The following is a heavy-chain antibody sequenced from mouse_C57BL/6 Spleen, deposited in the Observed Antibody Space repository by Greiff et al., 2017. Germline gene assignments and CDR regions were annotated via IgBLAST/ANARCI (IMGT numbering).Heavy chain of an antibody. J-gene: IGHJ4*01. D-gene: IGHD3-1*01. CDR2: ISNGGGST. V-gene: IGHV5-12*01. CDR1: GFTFSDYY. CDR3: ARHYRDAMDY. Sequence: EVQRVESGGGLVQPGGSLKLSCAASGFTFSDYYMYWVRQTPEKRLEWVAYISNGGGSTYYPDTVKGRFPISSDNAKNTLYLQMSRLTSEDTAMYYCARHYRDAMDYWGQGTSVTVSS.